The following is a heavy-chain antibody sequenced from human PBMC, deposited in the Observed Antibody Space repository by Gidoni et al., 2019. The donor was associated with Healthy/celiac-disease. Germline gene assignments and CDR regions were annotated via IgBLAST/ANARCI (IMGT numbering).Heavy chain of an antibody. CDR1: GFTFRSYW. CDR2: IKQDGSEK. Sequence: EVQLVESGGGLVPPGGSLRLSCAASGFTFRSYWMSWVRQATGKGLEWVANIKQDGSEKYYVDSVKGRFTIYRDNAKNSLYLKMNSLRAEDTAVYYCARDVAGDFDYWGQGTLVTVSS. D-gene: IGHD6-19*01. J-gene: IGHJ4*02. V-gene: IGHV3-7*01. CDR3: ARDVAGDFDY.